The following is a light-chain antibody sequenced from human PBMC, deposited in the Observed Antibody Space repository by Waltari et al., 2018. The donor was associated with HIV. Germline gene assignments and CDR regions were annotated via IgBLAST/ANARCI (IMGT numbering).Light chain of an antibody. CDR2: DVS. V-gene: IGLV2-14*01. Sequence: QSALTQPASVSGSPGQSITISCTGTSSDVGGYNYVSWYQQHPGKAPKLMIYDVSNRPAGVSNRCSGSKSGNTASLTISGLQAEDEADYYCSSYTSSSTWVFVGWTKLTVL. J-gene: IGLJ3*02. CDR3: SSYTSSSTWV. CDR1: SSDVGGYNY.